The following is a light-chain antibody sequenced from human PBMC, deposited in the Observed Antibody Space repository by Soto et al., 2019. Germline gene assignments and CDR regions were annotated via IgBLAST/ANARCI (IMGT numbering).Light chain of an antibody. CDR1: QGISSY. CDR3: QQTYSTPWT. Sequence: DIQLPQSPSFLSASVGERVTITCRASQGISSYLAWYQQKPGKAPKLLIYGASSLQSGVPSRFSGSRSGTDFTLTISSLVPEDFATYYCQQTYSTPWTFGQGTKVDIK. J-gene: IGKJ1*01. CDR2: GAS. V-gene: IGKV1-39*01.